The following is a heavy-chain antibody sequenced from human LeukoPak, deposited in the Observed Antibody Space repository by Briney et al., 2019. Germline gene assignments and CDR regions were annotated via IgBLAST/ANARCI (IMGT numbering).Heavy chain of an antibody. Sequence: SETLSLTCTVSGGSISGYHWSWFRQPHGKGLEWIGYIDYTWNTNYSPSLKSRVTMSLDMSKNQFSLEMNSVTAADTAMFYCARLDRPGGRTGDVFDIWGQGTMVTVSS. V-gene: IGHV4-59*08. D-gene: IGHD1-26*01. CDR3: ARLDRPGGRTGDVFDI. CDR1: GGSISGYH. CDR2: IDYTWNT. J-gene: IGHJ3*02.